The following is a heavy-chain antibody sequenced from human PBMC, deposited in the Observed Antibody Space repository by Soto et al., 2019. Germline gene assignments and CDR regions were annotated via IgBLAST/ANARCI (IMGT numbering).Heavy chain of an antibody. J-gene: IGHJ4*02. V-gene: IGHV3-30*18. Sequence: GGSLRLSCVASGFTFSSYGMHWVRQAPGKGLEWVAVISYDGSNKYYADSVKGRFTISRDNSKNTLYLQMNSLRAEDTAVYYCAKDSGKTYYFDYWGQGTLVTVSS. CDR3: AKDSGKTYYFDY. CDR1: GFTFSSYG. CDR2: ISYDGSNK.